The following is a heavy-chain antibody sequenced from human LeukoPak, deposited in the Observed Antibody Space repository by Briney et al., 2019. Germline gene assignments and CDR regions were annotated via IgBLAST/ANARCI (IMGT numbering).Heavy chain of an antibody. Sequence: ASVKVSCKASGYTFTGNYMHWLRQAPGQGLEWMGWINPNSGGTNYAQNFQGRVTMTRDTSIDTAYMELSSLRSDDTAVYYCARATRGEFNWFDSWGQGTMVTVSS. V-gene: IGHV1-2*02. J-gene: IGHJ5*01. CDR1: GYTFTGNY. D-gene: IGHD3-10*01. CDR3: ARATRGEFNWFDS. CDR2: INPNSGGT.